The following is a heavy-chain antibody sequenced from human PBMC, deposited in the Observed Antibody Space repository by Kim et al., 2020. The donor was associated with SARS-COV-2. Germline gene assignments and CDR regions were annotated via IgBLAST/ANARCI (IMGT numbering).Heavy chain of an antibody. D-gene: IGHD6-13*01. Sequence: ADSVKGRFTISRDNAKNSLYLQMNSLRAEDTAVYYCARTFSSSWYIYFDYWGQGTLVTVSS. V-gene: IGHV3-48*03. CDR3: ARTFSSSWYIYFDY. J-gene: IGHJ4*02.